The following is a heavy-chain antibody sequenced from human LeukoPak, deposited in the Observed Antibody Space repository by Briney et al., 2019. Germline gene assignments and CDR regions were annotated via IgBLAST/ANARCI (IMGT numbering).Heavy chain of an antibody. CDR1: GFTFSSYA. CDR3: AKTPRYRAARQSHFDY. D-gene: IGHD6-6*01. Sequence: GGSLRLSCSASGFTFSSYAMHWVRQAPGKGLEWVAVISYDGSNKYYADSVKGRFTISRDNSKKTLYLQMNSLRAEDTAVYYCAKTPRYRAARQSHFDYWGQGTLVTVSS. CDR2: ISYDGSNK. J-gene: IGHJ4*02. V-gene: IGHV3-30*04.